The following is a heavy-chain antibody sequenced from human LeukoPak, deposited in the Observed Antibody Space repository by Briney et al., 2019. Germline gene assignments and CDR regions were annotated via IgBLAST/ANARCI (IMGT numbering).Heavy chain of an antibody. D-gene: IGHD4-17*01. J-gene: IGHJ4*02. Sequence: GGSLRLSCAASGFKFSSNWMSWVRQAPGKGLEWVANIKQDGSEKYYVDSVKGRFTISKDNAKNSLYLQMNSLRAEDTAVYYCAREGPSVTPYYWGQGTLVTVSS. V-gene: IGHV3-7*01. CDR1: GFKFSSNW. CDR2: IKQDGSEK. CDR3: AREGPSVTPYY.